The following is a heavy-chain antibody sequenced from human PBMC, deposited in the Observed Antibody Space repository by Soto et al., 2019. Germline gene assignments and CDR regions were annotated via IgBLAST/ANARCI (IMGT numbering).Heavy chain of an antibody. CDR2: IYFTGNA. D-gene: IGHD2-21*02. CDR3: ARFSPLANGGNLGPEA. V-gene: IGHV4-59*01. Sequence: PSKNVPITCNVYGECISGYYWAWIRQPPGEGLEWIGYIYFTGNANYSPSLKSRVTMSVDMSTNQFSLNLRSVTAADTAVYDCARFSPLANGGNLGPEAWRHGIVGTV. CDR1: GECISGYY. J-gene: IGHJ5*01.